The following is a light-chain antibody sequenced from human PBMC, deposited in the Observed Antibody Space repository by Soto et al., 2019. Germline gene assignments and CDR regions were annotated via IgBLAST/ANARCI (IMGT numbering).Light chain of an antibody. CDR2: GAS. V-gene: IGKV3-15*01. CDR1: QSVRSN. J-gene: IGKJ5*01. CDR3: QEYDGAPVT. Sequence: EIVMTQSPATLSVSPGERVTLSCRASQSVRSNLAWYQRKPGQAPRLLIYGASTRATGIPARFSGSGSGTDFTLTIARLENEDFAVYYCQEYDGAPVTFGLGTRLEIK.